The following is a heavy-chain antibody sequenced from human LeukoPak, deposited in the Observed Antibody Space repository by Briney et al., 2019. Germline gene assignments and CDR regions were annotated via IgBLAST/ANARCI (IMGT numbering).Heavy chain of an antibody. Sequence: PSETLSLTCTVSGGSISSSSYYWGWIRQPPGKGLEWIGSIYYSGSTYYNPSLKSRVTISVDTSKNQFSLKLSSVTAADTAVYYCARHWRWRDIGSYYFDYWGQGTLVTVSS. CDR3: ARHWRWRDIGSYYFDY. V-gene: IGHV4-39*01. J-gene: IGHJ4*02. D-gene: IGHD1-26*01. CDR2: IYYSGST. CDR1: GGSISSSSYY.